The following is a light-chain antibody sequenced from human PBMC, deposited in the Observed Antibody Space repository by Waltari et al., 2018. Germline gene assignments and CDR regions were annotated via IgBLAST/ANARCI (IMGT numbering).Light chain of an antibody. V-gene: IGLV3-1*01. Sequence: SYYLILPPSVSVSPGQTATITCPGADLGNKYVYWYQQKSGQSPILVIYQDSNRPSGIPERFSGSNAENTATLTIRGTQALDEGDFYCQTWDTNTGVFGGGTKLTVL. CDR2: QDS. CDR1: DLGNKY. CDR3: QTWDTNTGV. J-gene: IGLJ2*01.